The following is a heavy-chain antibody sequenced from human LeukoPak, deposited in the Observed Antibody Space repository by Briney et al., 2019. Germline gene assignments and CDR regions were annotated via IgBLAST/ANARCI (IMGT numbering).Heavy chain of an antibody. CDR3: ARLQNYNVKVAF. D-gene: IGHD3-10*02. J-gene: IGHJ4*02. Sequence: EESLKISCKGSGYNFTSHWIGWVRQMPGTGLEWMGIIYPSDSDTRYSPSFQGQVTISADKSISTAYLQWSSLKASDTAIYYCARLQNYNVKVAFWGQGTLVTVSS. CDR1: GYNFTSHW. CDR2: IYPSDSDT. V-gene: IGHV5-51*01.